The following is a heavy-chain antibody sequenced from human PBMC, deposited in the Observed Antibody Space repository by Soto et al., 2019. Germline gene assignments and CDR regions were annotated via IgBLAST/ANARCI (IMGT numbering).Heavy chain of an antibody. V-gene: IGHV1-18*01. CDR1: GYIFTTYG. J-gene: IGHJ4*02. D-gene: IGHD2-15*01. CDR3: ARYSNGGSAADFDF. CDR2: ISTNNGNT. Sequence: ASVKVSCKASGYIFTTYGITWVRQAPGQGLEWMGSISTNNGNTDHARPFQDRITMTADTSTNTAYMEVRSLRSEDKAVYYCARYSNGGSAADFDFWGQGTPVTVSS.